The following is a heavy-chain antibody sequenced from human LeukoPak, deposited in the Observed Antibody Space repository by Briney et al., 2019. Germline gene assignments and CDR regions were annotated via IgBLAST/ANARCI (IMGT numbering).Heavy chain of an antibody. CDR3: ARHEYNYHLSSLPLDF. CDR2: MSSDGRDE. J-gene: IGHJ4*02. CDR1: GFLFSNCG. V-gene: IGHV3-30*03. D-gene: IGHD2/OR15-2a*01. Sequence: PGGSLRLSCAASGFLFSNCGMHWVRQAPGKGLEWVAVMSSDGRDEYYSDSVHGRFTISRDNSRNTLYLQMNSLRVEDSAVYYCARHEYNYHLSSLPLDFWGQGTLVTVSS.